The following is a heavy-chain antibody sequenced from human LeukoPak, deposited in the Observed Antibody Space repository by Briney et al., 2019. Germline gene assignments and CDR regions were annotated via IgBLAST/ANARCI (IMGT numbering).Heavy chain of an antibody. CDR1: GFTFTSYW. J-gene: IGHJ4*02. CDR2: ITYDGSST. CDR3: ARANSGWSIDY. D-gene: IGHD6-19*01. V-gene: IGHV3-74*01. Sequence: GGSLRLSCAASGFTFTSYWIHWVRQAPGKGLLWVSYITYDGSSTTYADSVKGRFTISRDKAKNTVYLQMNSLRAEDTAIYYCARANSGWSIDYWGQGTLVTVSS.